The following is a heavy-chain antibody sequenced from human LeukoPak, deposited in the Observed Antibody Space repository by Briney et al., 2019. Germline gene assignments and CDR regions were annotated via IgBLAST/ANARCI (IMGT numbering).Heavy chain of an antibody. CDR2: IYYGGNT. J-gene: IGHJ3*02. CDR1: GGSISSSNYY. Sequence: SETLSLTCTVSGGSISSSNYYWGWIRQPPGKGLEWIGSIYYGGNTYYNPSLKSRVTISVDTSKNQFSLKLSSVTAADTAVYYCARHYYYDSSGYHDAFDIWGQGTMVTVSS. V-gene: IGHV4-39*01. CDR3: ARHYYYDSSGYHDAFDI. D-gene: IGHD3-22*01.